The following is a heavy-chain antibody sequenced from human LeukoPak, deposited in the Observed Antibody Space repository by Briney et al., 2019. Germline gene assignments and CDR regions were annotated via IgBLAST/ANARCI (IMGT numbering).Heavy chain of an antibody. CDR1: GYTLTELS. J-gene: IGHJ4*02. CDR2: FDPEDGES. Sequence: GASVKVSCKISGYTLTELSMHWVRQAPGKGLEWRGGFDPEDGESIYAQKFQGRVTMTEDTSTDTAYMELSSLRSEDTAVYYCATDLATVVIVTNYWGQGTLVTVSS. V-gene: IGHV1-24*01. D-gene: IGHD4-23*01. CDR3: ATDLATVVIVTNY.